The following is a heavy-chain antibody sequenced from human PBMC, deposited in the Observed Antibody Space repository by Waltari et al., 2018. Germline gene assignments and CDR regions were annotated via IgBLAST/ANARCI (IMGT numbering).Heavy chain of an antibody. CDR1: GYSFTSYW. D-gene: IGHD4-17*01. J-gene: IGHJ6*02. CDR3: ARLGGNGDSTYYYYGMDV. V-gene: IGHV5-51*01. CDR2: IYPGDSDT. Sequence: EVQLVQSGAEVKKPGESLKISCKGSGYSFTSYWIGWVRQMPGQGLEWMGIIYPGDSDTRYSPSFQGQVTISADKSISTAYLQWSSLKASDTAMYYCARLGGNGDSTYYYYGMDVWGQGTTVTVSS.